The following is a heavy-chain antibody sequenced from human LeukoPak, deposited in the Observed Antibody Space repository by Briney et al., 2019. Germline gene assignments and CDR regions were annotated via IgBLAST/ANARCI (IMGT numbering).Heavy chain of an antibody. J-gene: IGHJ5*02. V-gene: IGHV3-38-3*01. D-gene: IGHD2-8*02. CDR1: GFTVSSNE. Sequence: GGSLRLSCAASGFTVSSNEMSWVRPAPGKGLEGVSSISGGSTYYADSRKGRFTISRDNSKNTLHLQMNSLRAEDTAVYYCKKRSYFVLVRAFDPWGQGTLVTVSS. CDR3: KKRSYFVLVRAFDP. CDR2: ISGGST.